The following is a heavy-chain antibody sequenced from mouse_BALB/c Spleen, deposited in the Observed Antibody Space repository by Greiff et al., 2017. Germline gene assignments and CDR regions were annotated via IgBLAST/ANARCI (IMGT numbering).Heavy chain of an antibody. V-gene: IGHV1S81*02. Sequence: QVQLKESGAELVKPGASVKLSCKASGYTFTSYYMYWVKQRPGQGLEWIGEINPSNGGTNFNEKFKSKATLTVDKSSSTAYMQLSSLTSEDSAVYYCTRGGTTVVGLDYWGQGTTLTVSS. CDR2: INPSNGGT. CDR3: TRGGTTVVGLDY. J-gene: IGHJ2*01. D-gene: IGHD1-1*01. CDR1: GYTFTSYY.